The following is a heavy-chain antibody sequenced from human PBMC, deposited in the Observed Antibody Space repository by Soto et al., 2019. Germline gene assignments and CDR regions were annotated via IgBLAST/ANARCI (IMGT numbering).Heavy chain of an antibody. Sequence: TLSLTCTVSGGSISSYYWSWVRQSPGKGLEWIGYIYSSGSTNYNPSLESRVTISVDTSKNQFSLKLRSVTAADTAVYYCARAPTPWGQGTLVTVSS. V-gene: IGHV4-59*01. CDR2: IYSSGST. CDR1: GGSISSYY. CDR3: ARAPTP. J-gene: IGHJ5*02.